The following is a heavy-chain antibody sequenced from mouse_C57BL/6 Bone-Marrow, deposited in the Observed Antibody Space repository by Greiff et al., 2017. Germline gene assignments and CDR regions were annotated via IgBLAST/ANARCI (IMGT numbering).Heavy chain of an antibody. CDR1: GYTFTSYW. CDR3: ARAYGYPIFDY. Sequence: VQLQQPGAELVRPGSSVKLSCKASGYTFTSYWMDWVKQRPGQGLEWIGNIYPSDSETHYNQKFKDKATLTVDKSSSTAYMQLSSLTSEDSAVYYCARAYGYPIFDYWGQGTTLTVSS. D-gene: IGHD2-2*01. CDR2: IYPSDSET. J-gene: IGHJ2*01. V-gene: IGHV1-61*01.